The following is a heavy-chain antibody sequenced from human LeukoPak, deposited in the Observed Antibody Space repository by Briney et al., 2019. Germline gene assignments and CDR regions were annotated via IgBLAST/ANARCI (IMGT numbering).Heavy chain of an antibody. J-gene: IGHJ3*01. CDR2: ISDDGSSQ. Sequence: GGSLRLSCAASGFTFSTYAMHWVRQAPGKGLEWVAVISDDGSSQTYADSVKGRFTISRDNSKNSLYLQMNSLRDEDTAVFYCARDSGAYGAFDLWGQGTMVTVSS. CDR3: ARDSGAYGAFDL. CDR1: GFTFSTYA. V-gene: IGHV3-30-3*01. D-gene: IGHD1-26*01.